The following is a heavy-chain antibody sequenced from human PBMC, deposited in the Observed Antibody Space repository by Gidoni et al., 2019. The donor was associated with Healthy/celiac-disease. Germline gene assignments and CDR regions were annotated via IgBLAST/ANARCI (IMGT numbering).Heavy chain of an antibody. D-gene: IGHD4-17*01. J-gene: IGHJ6*02. CDR2: INPNSGGT. CDR1: GYTCTGYY. CDR3: ARGTGYYYYYGMDV. Sequence: QVQLVQSGAEVKKPGAAVKVSCKASGYTCTGYYMHWVRQAPGQGLEWRGWINPNSGGTNYAQKFPGWVTMTRDTSISTAYMELSRLSSDDTAVYYCARGTGYYYYYGMDVWGQGTTVTVSS. V-gene: IGHV1-2*04.